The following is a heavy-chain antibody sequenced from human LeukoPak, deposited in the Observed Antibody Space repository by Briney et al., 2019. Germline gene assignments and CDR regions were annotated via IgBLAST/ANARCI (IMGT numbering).Heavy chain of an antibody. D-gene: IGHD6-13*01. J-gene: IGHJ4*02. CDR2: IIPIFGTA. Sequence: ASVKVSCKASGGTFSSYATSWVRQAPGQGLEWMGGIIPIFGTANYAQKFQGRVTITTDESTSTAYMELSSLRSEDTAVYYCARGGSIAAAGTGFDYWGQGTLVTVSS. V-gene: IGHV1-69*05. CDR3: ARGGSIAAAGTGFDY. CDR1: GGTFSSYA.